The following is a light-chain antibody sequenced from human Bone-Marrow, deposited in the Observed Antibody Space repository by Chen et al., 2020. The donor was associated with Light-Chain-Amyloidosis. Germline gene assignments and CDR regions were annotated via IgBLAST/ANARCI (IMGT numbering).Light chain of an antibody. CDR2: RDT. CDR1: DLPTKY. CDR3: QSADSSGTYEVI. Sequence: SYELTQPPSVSVSPGQTARITCSGDDLPTKYAYWYQQKPGQAPVLVIHRDTERPSGISERFSCSSSGTTATLTISGVQADDEAAYHCQSADSSGTYEVIFGGVTKLPVL. V-gene: IGLV3-25*03. J-gene: IGLJ2*01.